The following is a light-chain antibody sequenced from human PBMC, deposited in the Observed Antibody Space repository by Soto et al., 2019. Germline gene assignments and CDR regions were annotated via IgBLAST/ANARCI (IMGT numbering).Light chain of an antibody. CDR1: SSDVGGYKY. V-gene: IGLV2-14*01. CDR3: ASYTSSSTSVI. J-gene: IGLJ2*01. Sequence: QSVLTQPASVSGSPGQSITISCTGTSSDVGGYKYVSWYQQHPDKAPKLIIFEVSNRPSGISSRFSGSKSGNTVSLTISGFQSEDEADHYCASYTSSSTSVIFGRGTKLTVL. CDR2: EVS.